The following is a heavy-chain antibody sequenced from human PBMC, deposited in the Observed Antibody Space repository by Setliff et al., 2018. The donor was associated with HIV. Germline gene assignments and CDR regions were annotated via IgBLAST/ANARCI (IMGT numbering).Heavy chain of an antibody. CDR1: GYSISSGCY. D-gene: IGHD5-12*01. CDR2: IYHTGST. Sequence: PSETLSLTCAVSGYSISSGCYWGWIRQPPGKGLEWIGSIYHTGSTYYSPSLNSRFTISVDTSKNQFSLKLRSVTAADTDVYYCARQPLYNDYDWRSYYFDYWGQGSLVTVSS. J-gene: IGHJ4*02. V-gene: IGHV4-38-2*01. CDR3: ARQPLYNDYDWRSYYFDY.